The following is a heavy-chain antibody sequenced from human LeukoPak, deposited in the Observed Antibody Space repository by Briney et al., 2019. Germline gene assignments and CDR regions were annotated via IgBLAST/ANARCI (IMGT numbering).Heavy chain of an antibody. V-gene: IGHV4-39*01. CDR2: IYYSGST. CDR3: ARLRRDGYNYYYYYYMDV. Sequence: SETLSLTCTVSGGSISSSSYYWGWIRQPPGTGLEWIGSIYYSGSTYYNPSLKSRVTISVDTPKNQFSLKLSSVTAADTAVYYCARLRRDGYNYYYYYYMDVWGKGTTVTVSS. CDR1: GGSISSSSYY. D-gene: IGHD5-24*01. J-gene: IGHJ6*03.